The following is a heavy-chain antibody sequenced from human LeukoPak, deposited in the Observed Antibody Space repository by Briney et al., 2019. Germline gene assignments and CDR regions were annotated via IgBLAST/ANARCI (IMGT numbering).Heavy chain of an antibody. CDR2: IYYSGST. V-gene: IGHV4-59*01. J-gene: IGHJ4*02. Sequence: SETLSLTCTVSGGSISSYYWSWLRQPPGKGLECIEYIYYSGSTNYNPSLKSRVTISVDTSKNQFSLKLSSVTAADTAVYYCERRTYFYDSSGYYFGYWGQGTLVTVSS. CDR3: ERRTYFYDSSGYYFGY. D-gene: IGHD3-22*01. CDR1: GGSISSYY.